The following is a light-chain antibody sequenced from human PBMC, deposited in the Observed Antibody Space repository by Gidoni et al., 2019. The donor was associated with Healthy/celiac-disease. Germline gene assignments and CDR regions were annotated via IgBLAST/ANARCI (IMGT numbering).Light chain of an antibody. Sequence: DIQMTQSPSTLSASVGDRVTITCRASQSISSWLAWYKQKPGKAPKLLTYKASSLESGVPSRFSGSGSGTEFTLTISSLQPDDFATYYCQQYNSYLLTFGGGTKVEIK. CDR2: KAS. CDR1: QSISSW. CDR3: QQYNSYLLT. V-gene: IGKV1-5*03. J-gene: IGKJ4*01.